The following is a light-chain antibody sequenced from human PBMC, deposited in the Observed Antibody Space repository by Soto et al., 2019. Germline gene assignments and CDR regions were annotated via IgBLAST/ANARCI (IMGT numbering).Light chain of an antibody. J-gene: IGKJ4*01. CDR1: QDISNS. Sequence: DIQMTQSPSSLSASVGDRVTITCQAGQDISNSLNWYQHKPGKAPKLLIYDASSLETGVPSGFGGSGSGTDFTFTISSLQPEDIATYYCQQYDNVPLTFGGGTKVEI. CDR2: DAS. CDR3: QQYDNVPLT. V-gene: IGKV1-33*01.